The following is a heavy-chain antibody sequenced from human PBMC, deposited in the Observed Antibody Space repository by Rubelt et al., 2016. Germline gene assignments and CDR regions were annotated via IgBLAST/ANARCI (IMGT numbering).Heavy chain of an antibody. V-gene: IGHV3-74*01. J-gene: IGHJ4*02. Sequence: EVQLVESGGELIQPGGSLRLSCAASGFTFSNYWMHWVRQAPGKGLVWVARINSDGTTTTYADSVKGRFTISRDNAQNTLYLQINSLRDEDTAVYYCTRDPHALDYWGQGALVTVSS. CDR2: INSDGTTT. CDR1: GFTFSNYW. CDR3: TRDPHALDY.